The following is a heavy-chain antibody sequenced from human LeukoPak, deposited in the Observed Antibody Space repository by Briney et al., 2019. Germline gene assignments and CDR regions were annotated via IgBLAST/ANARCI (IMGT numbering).Heavy chain of an antibody. V-gene: IGHV3-64*01. CDR2: ISSNGGST. CDR3: ARDLGDGYNTHFDY. D-gene: IGHD5-24*01. Sequence: PGGSLRLSCVASGFTFSSYAMHWVRQAPGKGLEYVSAISSNGGSTYYANSVKGRFTISRDNSKNTLYLQMGSLRAEDMAVYYCARDLGDGYNTHFDYWGQGTLVTVSS. J-gene: IGHJ4*02. CDR1: GFTFSSYA.